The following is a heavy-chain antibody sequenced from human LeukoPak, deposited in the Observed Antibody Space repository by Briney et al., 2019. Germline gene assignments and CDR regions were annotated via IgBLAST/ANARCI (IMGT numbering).Heavy chain of an antibody. CDR2: ISAYSGNT. V-gene: IGHV1-18*01. Sequence: ASVKVSCKASGYTFTSYGISWVRQAPGQGLEWMGWISAYSGNTNYAQKLQGRVTMTTDTSTSTAYMELRSLRSDDTAVYYCARVGLDSIGYYYGMDVWGQGTTVTVSS. CDR3: ARVGLDSIGYYYGMDV. D-gene: IGHD2-21*01. J-gene: IGHJ6*02. CDR1: GYTFTSYG.